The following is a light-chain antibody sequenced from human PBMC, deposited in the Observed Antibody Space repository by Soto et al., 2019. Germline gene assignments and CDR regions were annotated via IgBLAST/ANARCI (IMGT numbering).Light chain of an antibody. V-gene: IGLV2-11*01. Sequence: QSAPTQPRSVSGSPGQSVTISCTGTSHDVGGYDYASWYQQSPGKAPKLIIYDVIERPSGVPDRSSVSKSGNTASLINSGVQAEDEGDYYCCSYAGTNPIVVFGGGTKLTVL. J-gene: IGLJ2*01. CDR2: DVI. CDR1: SHDVGGYDY. CDR3: CSYAGTNPIVV.